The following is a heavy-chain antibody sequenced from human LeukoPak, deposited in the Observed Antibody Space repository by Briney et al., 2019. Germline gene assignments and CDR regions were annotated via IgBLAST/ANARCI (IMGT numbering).Heavy chain of an antibody. J-gene: IGHJ6*02. Sequence: ASVNVSCKSSGYTFTRYYMHWVRQAPGQGLEWMGWINPNSGGTNYAQKFQGRVTMTRGTSISTAYMELSRLRSDDTAVYYCARWYCGGDCYPTYYYGMDVWGQGTTVTVSS. CDR2: INPNSGGT. V-gene: IGHV1-2*02. D-gene: IGHD2-21*02. CDR3: ARWYCGGDCYPTYYYGMDV. CDR1: GYTFTRYY.